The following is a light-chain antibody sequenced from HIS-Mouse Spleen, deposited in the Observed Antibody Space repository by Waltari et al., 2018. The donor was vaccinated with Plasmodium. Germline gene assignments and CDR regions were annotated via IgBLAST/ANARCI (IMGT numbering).Light chain of an antibody. J-gene: IGLJ2*01. Sequence: SYELTQPPSVSVSPGQTASITCSGDKLGDKYACWSQQKPGPSPVLVIYQDSKRPSGIPERFSGSNSGNTATLTISGTQAMDEADYYCQAWDSSTAWVFGGGTKLTVL. CDR1: KLGDKY. V-gene: IGLV3-1*01. CDR3: QAWDSSTAWV. CDR2: QDS.